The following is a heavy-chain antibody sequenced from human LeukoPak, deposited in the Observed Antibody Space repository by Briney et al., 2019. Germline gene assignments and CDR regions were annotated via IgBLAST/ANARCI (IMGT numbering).Heavy chain of an antibody. CDR1: GFSFSSYT. Sequence: SPILYCASSGFSFSSYTMNWVRLVPGKGPALVSHNRSNSRTIYYPHPLKGRFTISRDNARNSLYLQMNSLGAEHTAVYYCVSGGRPAAISAQWDWFDAWGQGTLVTVSS. CDR3: VSGGRPAAISAQWDWFDA. D-gene: IGHD2-2*02. V-gene: IGHV3-48*04. CDR2: NRSNSRTI. J-gene: IGHJ5*02.